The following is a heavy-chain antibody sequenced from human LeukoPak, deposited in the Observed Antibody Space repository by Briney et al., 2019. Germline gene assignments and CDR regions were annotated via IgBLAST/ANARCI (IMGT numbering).Heavy chain of an antibody. D-gene: IGHD4-23*01. CDR2: IWYDGSDK. CDR3: AKVLEGIGGYGGNSVRSLDY. V-gene: IGHV3-33*06. CDR1: GFTFSSYG. J-gene: IGHJ4*02. Sequence: GGSLRLSCAASGFTFSSYGMHWVRQAPGKGLEWVAVIWYDGSDKYYAESVKGRFTISRDNYKNTLYLQMNSLRVEDTAVYYCAKVLEGIGGYGGNSVRSLDYWGQGTLVTVSS.